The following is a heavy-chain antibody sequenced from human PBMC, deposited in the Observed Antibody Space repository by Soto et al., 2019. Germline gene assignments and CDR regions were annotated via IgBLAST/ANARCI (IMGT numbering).Heavy chain of an antibody. V-gene: IGHV1-69*13. CDR1: GGTFSSYA. J-gene: IGHJ6*02. CDR2: IIPIFDTA. Sequence: GASVKVSCKASGGTFSSYAISWVRQAPGQGLEWMGGIIPIFDTANYAQKFEGRVTITADESTSTAYMELSSLRSEDTAVYYCARGDEGAGSYYYYGMDVWGQGTTVTVSS. D-gene: IGHD3-10*01. CDR3: ARGDEGAGSYYYYGMDV.